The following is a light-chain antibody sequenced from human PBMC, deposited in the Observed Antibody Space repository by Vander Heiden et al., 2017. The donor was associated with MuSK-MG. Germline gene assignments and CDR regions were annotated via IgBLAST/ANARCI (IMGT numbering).Light chain of an antibody. Sequence: ETVLTQSPATLSVSPGARATLSCRASQSVGSHLAWYQQKPGQAPRLLIYGASTRATGIPARFSGGGSGTEFTLTISSLQSEDSAIYYCQQYIKGPPLTFGGGTKVEIK. CDR2: GAS. CDR1: QSVGSH. CDR3: QQYIKGPPLT. J-gene: IGKJ4*01. V-gene: IGKV3-15*01.